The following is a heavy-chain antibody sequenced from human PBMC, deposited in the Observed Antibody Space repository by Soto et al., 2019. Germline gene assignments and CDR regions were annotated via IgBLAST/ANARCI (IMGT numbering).Heavy chain of an antibody. D-gene: IGHD6-19*01. CDR1: GGSFSPNY. Sequence: SETLSLTCTVSGGSFSPNYWSWIRQPPGKGLEWIGYIYNSGSTNYNPSLKSRVTISVDMSKNQFSLKLNSVTAADTAVYYCARHESSGWYYFDYWGQGTLVTVSS. V-gene: IGHV4-59*08. CDR2: IYNSGST. J-gene: IGHJ4*02. CDR3: ARHESSGWYYFDY.